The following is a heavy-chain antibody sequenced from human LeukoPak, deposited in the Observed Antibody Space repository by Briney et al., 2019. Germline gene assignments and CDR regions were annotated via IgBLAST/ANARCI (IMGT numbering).Heavy chain of an antibody. J-gene: IGHJ3*02. CDR1: GFSVSGNY. CDR3: ASGGDTRGSTRSAFDT. V-gene: IGHV3-53*01. CDR2: ISSGGDT. D-gene: IGHD3-22*01. Sequence: SGGSLRLSCAASGFSVSGNYVSWVRQAPGQGLEWVSVISSGGDTFYADSVKGRFTTSRDNSESTLYLQMNSLRAEDTAVYYCASGGDTRGSTRSAFDTWGRGTMVTVSS.